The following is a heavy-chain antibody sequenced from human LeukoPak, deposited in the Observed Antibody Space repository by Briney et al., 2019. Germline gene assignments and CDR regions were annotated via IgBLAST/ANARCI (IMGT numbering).Heavy chain of an antibody. CDR2: INHSGST. CDR1: GGSFSGYY. D-gene: IGHD1-26*01. V-gene: IGHV4-34*01. Sequence: KPSETLSLTCAVYGGSFSGYYWSWIRQPPGKGLEWIGEINHSGSTNYNPSLKSRVTISVDTSKNQFSLKLSSVTAADTAVYYCGGNRVGAKRFDYWGQGTLVTVSS. CDR3: GGNRVGAKRFDY. J-gene: IGHJ4*02.